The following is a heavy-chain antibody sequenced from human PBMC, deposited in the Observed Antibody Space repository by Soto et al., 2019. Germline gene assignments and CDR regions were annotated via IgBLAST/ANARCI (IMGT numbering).Heavy chain of an antibody. Sequence: SETLSLTCTVSGGSISSSSYYWGWIRQPPGKGLEWIGSIYYSGSTYYNPSLKSRVTISVDTSKNQFSLKLSFVTAADTAVYYCARLRWLPRLYYFDYWGQGTLVTVSS. D-gene: IGHD6-19*01. J-gene: IGHJ4*02. CDR3: ARLRWLPRLYYFDY. CDR1: GGSISSSSYY. CDR2: IYYSGST. V-gene: IGHV4-39*01.